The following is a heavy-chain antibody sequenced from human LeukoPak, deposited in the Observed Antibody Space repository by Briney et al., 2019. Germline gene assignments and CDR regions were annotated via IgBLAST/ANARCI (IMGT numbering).Heavy chain of an antibody. CDR1: GESFNDHY. CDR2: INHSGGT. V-gene: IGHV4-34*01. CDR3: ARHAAVAYFDILTEEDY. Sequence: SETLSLTCAVYGESFNDHYWNWIRQAPGKGLEWIGEINHSGGTNYNPSLKSRVVLSVDTSKNQFSLKLSSMAAADTAVYYCARHAAVAYFDILTEEDYWGQGTLVTVSS. D-gene: IGHD3-9*01. J-gene: IGHJ4*02.